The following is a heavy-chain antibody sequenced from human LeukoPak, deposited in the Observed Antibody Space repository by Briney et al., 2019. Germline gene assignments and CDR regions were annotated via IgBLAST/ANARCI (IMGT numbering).Heavy chain of an antibody. CDR2: TSYKGNT. V-gene: IGHV4-59*11. CDR3: ARSVVADSGSLDS. CDR1: GGSISSHY. D-gene: IGHD3-22*01. Sequence: SETLSLTCTVSGGSISSHYWTWVRQPPAKGLEWVGYTSYKGNTYSNPSLKSRVTISLDTSKNQFSLKLSSVTAADTAVYYCARSVVADSGSLDSWGQGILVTVSS. J-gene: IGHJ4*02.